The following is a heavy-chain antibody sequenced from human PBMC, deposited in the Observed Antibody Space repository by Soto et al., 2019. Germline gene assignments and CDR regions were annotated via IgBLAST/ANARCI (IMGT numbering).Heavy chain of an antibody. Sequence: SETLSLTCTVSGGSISSYYWSWIRQPPGKGLKWIGYIYYSGSTNYNPSLKSRVTMSVDTSKNQFSLKLSSVTAADTAVYYCARRYGGNFDYWGQGTLVTVFS. V-gene: IGHV4-59*01. D-gene: IGHD1-26*01. J-gene: IGHJ4*02. CDR1: GGSISSYY. CDR2: IYYSGST. CDR3: ARRYGGNFDY.